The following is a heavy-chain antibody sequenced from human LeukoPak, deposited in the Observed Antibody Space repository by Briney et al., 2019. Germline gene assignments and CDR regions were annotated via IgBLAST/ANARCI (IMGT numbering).Heavy chain of an antibody. Sequence: GGSLRLSCAASGFTFSSYSMNWVCQAPGKGLEWVSSISSSSSYIYYADSVKGRFTISRDNAKNSLYLQMNSLRAEDTAVYYCARALYYYDSSGYFAGYWGQGTLVTVSS. CDR2: ISSSSSYI. CDR1: GFTFSSYS. D-gene: IGHD3-22*01. CDR3: ARALYYYDSSGYFAGY. V-gene: IGHV3-21*01. J-gene: IGHJ4*02.